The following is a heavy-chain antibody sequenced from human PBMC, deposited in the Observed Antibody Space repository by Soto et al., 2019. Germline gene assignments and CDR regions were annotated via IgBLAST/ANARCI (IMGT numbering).Heavy chain of an antibody. CDR3: TKDSSSWYGLTYGMDV. CDR2: ISGSGGST. V-gene: IGHV3-23*01. Sequence: GGSLRLSCAASGFTFSSYAMSWVRQAPGKGLEWVSAISGSGGSTYYADSVKGRFTISRDNSKNSLYLQMNSLRTEDTALYYCTKDSSSWYGLTYGMDVWGQGTTITVSS. J-gene: IGHJ6*02. CDR1: GFTFSSYA. D-gene: IGHD6-13*01.